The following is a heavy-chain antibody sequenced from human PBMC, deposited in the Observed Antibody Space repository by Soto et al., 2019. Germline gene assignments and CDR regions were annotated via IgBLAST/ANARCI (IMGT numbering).Heavy chain of an antibody. CDR1: GYSFTTDW. V-gene: IGHV5-10-1*01. Sequence: PGGSLKISCKSSGYSFTTDWINRVRQMPGKGVEWIGKIYPGDSHTIDSPSFQGRVTMSADKSINTAYLQWSSLKASDTGMYYCARPDSSGYSPGGDGFQIWGQGTMVTVSS. CDR3: ARPDSSGYSPGGDGFQI. D-gene: IGHD3-22*01. J-gene: IGHJ3*02. CDR2: IYPGDSHT.